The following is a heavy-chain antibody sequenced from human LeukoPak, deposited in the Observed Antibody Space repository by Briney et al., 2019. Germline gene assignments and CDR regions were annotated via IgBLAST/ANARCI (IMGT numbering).Heavy chain of an antibody. V-gene: IGHV3-30-3*01. CDR1: GFTFSSYA. CDR3: ARGRAVTGSTVIDY. D-gene: IGHD6-19*01. Sequence: GGSLRLSCAASGFTFSSYAMHWVRRAPGKALEWVAAISSDGGNRYYSDSVKGRFTISRDNSKNTLYLQMNSLRPEDTAVFHCARGRAVTGSTVIDYWGQGTLVTVSS. CDR2: ISSDGGNR. J-gene: IGHJ4*02.